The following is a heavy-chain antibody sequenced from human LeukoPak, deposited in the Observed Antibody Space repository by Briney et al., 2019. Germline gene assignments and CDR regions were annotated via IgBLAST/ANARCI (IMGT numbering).Heavy chain of an antibody. CDR2: INHRGST. V-gene: IGHV4-34*01. Sequence: SETLSLTCDVYGGSFSGYYWSWIRQPPGKGLEWIGEINHRGSTNYNPSLKSRVTISVDTSKNQFSLKLSSVTAADTAVYYCARGLYYYDSSGYYSAKVDYWGQGTLVTVSS. J-gene: IGHJ4*02. CDR1: GGSFSGYY. CDR3: ARGLYYYDSSGYYSAKVDY. D-gene: IGHD3-22*01.